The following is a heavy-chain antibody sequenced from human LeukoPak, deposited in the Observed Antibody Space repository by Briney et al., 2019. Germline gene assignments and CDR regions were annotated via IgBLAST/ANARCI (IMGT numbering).Heavy chain of an antibody. J-gene: IGHJ4*02. Sequence: GGSLRLSCAASGFTFDDYAMHWVRQAPGKGLEWVSGISWNSGSIGYADSVKGRFTISRDNAKNPLYLQMNSLRAEDTALYYCAKDTSLGIAAAGSAFDYWGQGTLVTVSS. D-gene: IGHD6-13*01. CDR1: GFTFDDYA. CDR2: ISWNSGSI. V-gene: IGHV3-9*01. CDR3: AKDTSLGIAAAGSAFDY.